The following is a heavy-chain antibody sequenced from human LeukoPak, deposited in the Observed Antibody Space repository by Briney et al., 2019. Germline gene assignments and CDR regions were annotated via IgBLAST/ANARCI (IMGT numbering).Heavy chain of an antibody. Sequence: GGSLRLSCAASGFTFSSYSMNWVRQTPGKGLEWVSYISSSSSTIYYADSVKGRFTISRDNAKNSLYLQMDSLRAEDKAVYYCAGGQMYSFGNYWGQGTLVTVSS. V-gene: IGHV3-48*01. J-gene: IGHJ4*02. D-gene: IGHD3-16*01. CDR3: AGGQMYSFGNY. CDR2: ISSSSSTI. CDR1: GFTFSSYS.